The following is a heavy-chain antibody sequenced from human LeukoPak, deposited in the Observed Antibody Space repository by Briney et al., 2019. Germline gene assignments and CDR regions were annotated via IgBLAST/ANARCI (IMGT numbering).Heavy chain of an antibody. V-gene: IGHV3-48*03. CDR3: ARVGYCSGGRCWDLDH. CDR1: GFTFSSYE. D-gene: IGHD2-15*01. J-gene: IGHJ4*02. Sequence: GGSLRLSCAASGFTFSSYEMNWVRQAPGKGLEWVSYISSSGSTIYYADSVKGRFTISRDNAKNSLYLQMNSLRAEDTAVHYCARVGYCSGGRCWDLDHWGQGTLVTVSS. CDR2: ISSSGSTI.